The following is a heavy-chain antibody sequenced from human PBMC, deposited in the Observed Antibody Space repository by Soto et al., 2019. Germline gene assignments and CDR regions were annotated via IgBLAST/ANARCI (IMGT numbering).Heavy chain of an antibody. CDR2: ISYDGSNK. Sequence: QVQLVESGGGVVQPGRSLRLSCAASGFTFSSYGVHWVRQAPGKGLEWVSVISYDGSNKYYADSVKGRFTISRDNSKNTLSLQMNSRRAEDTAVYYCAKGLLWFGDFLSSFDYWGQGTLVTVSS. J-gene: IGHJ4*02. CDR1: GFTFSSYG. D-gene: IGHD3-10*01. CDR3: AKGLLWFGDFLSSFDY. V-gene: IGHV3-30*18.